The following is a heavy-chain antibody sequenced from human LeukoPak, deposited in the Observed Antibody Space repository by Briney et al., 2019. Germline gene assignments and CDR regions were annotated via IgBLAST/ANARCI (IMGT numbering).Heavy chain of an antibody. CDR1: GGSISSYY. J-gene: IGHJ5*02. D-gene: IGHD3-10*01. CDR3: ARDLNPSGSGWFDP. V-gene: IGHV4-4*07. CDR2: IYTSGST. Sequence: SETLSLTCTVSGGSISSYYWSWIRQPAGKGLEWIGRIYTSGSTNYNPSLKSRVTMSVDTSKNQFSLKLSSVTAADTAVYYCARDLNPSGSGWFDPWGQGTLVTVSS.